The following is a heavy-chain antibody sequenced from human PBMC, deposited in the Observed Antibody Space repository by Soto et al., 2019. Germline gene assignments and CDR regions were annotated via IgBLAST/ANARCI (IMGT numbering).Heavy chain of an antibody. D-gene: IGHD6-6*01. Sequence: GSLRLSCAASGFTFSSYWMHWVRQAPGKGLVWVSRINSDGSSTSHADSVKGRFTISRDNAKNTLYLQMNSLRAEDTAVYYCAKYSSSSRGFDYWGQGTLVTVSS. CDR1: GFTFSSYW. CDR3: AKYSSSSRGFDY. V-gene: IGHV3-74*01. J-gene: IGHJ4*02. CDR2: INSDGSST.